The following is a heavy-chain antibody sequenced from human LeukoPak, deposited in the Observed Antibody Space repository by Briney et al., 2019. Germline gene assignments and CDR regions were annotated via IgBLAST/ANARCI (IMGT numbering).Heavy chain of an antibody. CDR1: GGSFSGYY. J-gene: IGHJ4*02. CDR2: INHSGST. D-gene: IGHD4-17*01. V-gene: IGHV4-34*01. CDR3: ARGQPYGDYAVDY. Sequence: PSETLSLTCAVYGGSFSGYYWSWIRQPPGKGLEWIGEINHSGSTNYNPSLKSRVTISVDTSKNQFSLKLSSVTAAGTAVYYCARGQPYGDYAVDYWGQGTLVTVSS.